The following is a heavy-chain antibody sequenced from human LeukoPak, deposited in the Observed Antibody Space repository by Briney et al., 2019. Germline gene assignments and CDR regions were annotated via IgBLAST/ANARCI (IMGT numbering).Heavy chain of an antibody. J-gene: IGHJ4*02. CDR2: INHSGST. CDR3: ANSSGYYRFDY. V-gene: IGHV4-34*01. D-gene: IGHD3-22*01. Sequence: SETLSLTCAVYGGSFSGYYWSWIRQPPGKGLEWIGEINHSGSTNYNPSLKSRVTISVDTSKNQFSLKLSSVTAADTAVYYCANSSGYYRFDYWGQGTLVTVSS. CDR1: GGSFSGYY.